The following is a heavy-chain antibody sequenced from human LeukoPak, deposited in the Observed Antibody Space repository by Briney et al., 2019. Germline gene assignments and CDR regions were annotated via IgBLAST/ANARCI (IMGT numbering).Heavy chain of an antibody. Sequence: PGGSLRLSCADSVDTSGFTFSNYALNWVRQATGEGLEWVAGISGSDERTWYADPVKGRFTSSRDTSKNTVYLQMNSLRAEHTALYYCAKVGVAADYVRRNSYFVFCWGEGTLVTVSS. D-gene: IGHD6-13*01. CDR1: GFTFSNYA. CDR3: AKVGVAADYVRRNSYFVFC. V-gene: IGHV3-23*01. J-gene: IGHJ4*02. CDR2: ISGSDERT.